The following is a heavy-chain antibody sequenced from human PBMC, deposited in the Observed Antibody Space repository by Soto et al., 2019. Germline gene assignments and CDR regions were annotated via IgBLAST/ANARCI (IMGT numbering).Heavy chain of an antibody. CDR3: ARGQLVWYGDLTPYYRDMDV. CDR1: GGSFDDFY. Sequence: SETLSLTCAFYGGSFDDFYWSWVRQSPGKGLEWVGEISHDGGTNYSPSLASRISISADTSKNQFSLHLKSVTAADTGLYYCARGQLVWYGDLTPYYRDMDVWGQGTTVTVSS. D-gene: IGHD3-10*01. CDR2: ISHDGGT. V-gene: IGHV4-34*01. J-gene: IGHJ6*02.